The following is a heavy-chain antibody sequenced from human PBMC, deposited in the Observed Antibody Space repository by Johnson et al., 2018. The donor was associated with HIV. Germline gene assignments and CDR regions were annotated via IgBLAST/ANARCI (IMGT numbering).Heavy chain of an antibody. CDR2: ISYDGSNK. CDR3: ARDRRARLPLYAFDI. Sequence: QEKLVESGGGVVQPGRSLRLSCAASGFTFSSYAMHWVRQAPGKGLEWVAVISYDGSNKYYADSVKGRLTISRDNSKNTLYLQMNSLRAEDTAVYYCARDRRARLPLYAFDIWGQGTMVTVSS. V-gene: IGHV3-30*04. D-gene: IGHD6-6*01. J-gene: IGHJ3*02. CDR1: GFTFSSYA.